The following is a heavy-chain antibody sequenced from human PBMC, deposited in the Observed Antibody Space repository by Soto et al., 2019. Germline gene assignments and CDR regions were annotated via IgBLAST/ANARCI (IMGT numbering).Heavy chain of an antibody. J-gene: IGHJ3*02. Sequence: GGSLRLSFAVSGFTFRSYAMSWVRQSPGNGLVWVSAISGSGGSTYYADSVNGRFTISRDNSKKTLNLQMNSLRAEDTAVYYCAKTFTMIVVVIPALDAFDIWGQGTMVTVSS. CDR2: ISGSGGST. D-gene: IGHD3-22*01. V-gene: IGHV3-23*01. CDR3: AKTFTMIVVVIPALDAFDI. CDR1: GFTFRSYA.